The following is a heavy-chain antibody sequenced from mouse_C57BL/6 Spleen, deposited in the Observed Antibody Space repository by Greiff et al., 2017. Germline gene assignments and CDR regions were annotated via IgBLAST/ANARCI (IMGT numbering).Heavy chain of an antibody. CDR3: ASRLTGTWAMDY. J-gene: IGHJ4*01. V-gene: IGHV2-6*03. Sequence: QVQLQQSGPGLVAPSQCLSITCTVSGFSFTSYGVHWVRQPPGKGLEWLVVICSDGSTTYNSALNSRLSISKANSKSQAFLQMNSLQTDDTAMYYVASRLTGTWAMDYWGQGTSVTVSS. D-gene: IGHD4-1*01. CDR1: GFSFTSYG. CDR2: ICSDGST.